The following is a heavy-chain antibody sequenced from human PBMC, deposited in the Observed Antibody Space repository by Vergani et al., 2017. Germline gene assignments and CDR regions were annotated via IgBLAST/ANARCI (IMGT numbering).Heavy chain of an antibody. D-gene: IGHD1-26*01. J-gene: IGHJ6*02. Sequence: EVQLLESGGGLVQPGGSLRLSCAASGFTFSSYAMSWVRQAPGKGLEWVSAISGSGGSTYYADSVKGRFTISRDNSKNTLYLQMNSLRAEDTAVYYCARDAIRIVGATKSTDYYYYGMDVWGQGTTVTVSS. V-gene: IGHV3-23*01. CDR3: ARDAIRIVGATKSTDYYYYGMDV. CDR1: GFTFSSYA. CDR2: ISGSGGST.